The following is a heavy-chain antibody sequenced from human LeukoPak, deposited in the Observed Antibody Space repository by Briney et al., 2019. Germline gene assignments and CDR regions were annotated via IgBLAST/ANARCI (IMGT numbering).Heavy chain of an antibody. CDR1: GLTFSSYA. CDR2: ISGSGGST. CDR3: ARTLGGAAMVSLFDY. V-gene: IGHV3-23*01. Sequence: PGGSLRLSCAASGLTFSSYAMSWVRQAPGKGLEWVSAISGSGGSTYYADSVKGRFTIPRDNSKNTLYLQMNSLRAEDTAVYYCARTLGGAAMVSLFDYWGQGTLVTVSS. D-gene: IGHD5-18*01. J-gene: IGHJ4*02.